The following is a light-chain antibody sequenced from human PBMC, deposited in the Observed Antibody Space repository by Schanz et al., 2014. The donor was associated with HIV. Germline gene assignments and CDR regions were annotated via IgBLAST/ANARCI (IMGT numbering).Light chain of an antibody. CDR2: GVN. CDR3: CSYSRSGTPHYV. V-gene: IGLV2-11*01. Sequence: QSVLTQPRSVSGSPGETVSISRSGASGYFGGQIYVSWWQQHPGKAPKILIHGVNNRPSGVSHRFSGSRSGITASLTISGLQAEDEADYYCCSYSRSGTPHYVFGTGTKLTVL. CDR1: SGYFGGQIY. J-gene: IGLJ1*01.